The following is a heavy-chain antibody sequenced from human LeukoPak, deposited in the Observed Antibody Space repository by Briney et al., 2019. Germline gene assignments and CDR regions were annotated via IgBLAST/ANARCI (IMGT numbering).Heavy chain of an antibody. CDR2: SNRRGSTT. Sequence: GGSLRLSCVASGFTFSTYEMDWVRQAPGKGLEWVSHSNRRGSTTYYADSVKGRFTISRDNAKNSLYLQMNSLRAEDTAVYYCARGGLDPVDYWGQGTLVTVSS. CDR3: ARGGLDPVDY. J-gene: IGHJ4*02. V-gene: IGHV3-48*03. D-gene: IGHD6-19*01. CDR1: GFTFSTYE.